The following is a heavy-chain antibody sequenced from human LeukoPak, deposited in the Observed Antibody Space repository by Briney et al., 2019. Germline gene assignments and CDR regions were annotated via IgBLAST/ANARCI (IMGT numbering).Heavy chain of an antibody. CDR1: GFTFSSYA. Sequence: GGSLRLSCAASGFTFSSYAMHWVRQAPGKGLEWVAVISYDGSNKYYADSVKGRFAISRDNSKNTLYLQMNSLRAEDTAVYYCARGDVDTAMVLDYWGQGTLVTVSS. D-gene: IGHD5-18*01. V-gene: IGHV3-30*09. J-gene: IGHJ4*02. CDR3: ARGDVDTAMVLDY. CDR2: ISYDGSNK.